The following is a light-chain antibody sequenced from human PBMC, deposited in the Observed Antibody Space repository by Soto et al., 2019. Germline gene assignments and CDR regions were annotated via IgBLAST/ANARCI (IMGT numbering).Light chain of an antibody. CDR1: QGISTY. CDR3: QQSYSTTWT. V-gene: IGKV1-39*01. CDR2: AAS. Sequence: DIQMTQSPSSLSESAGDRVTITCRASQGISTYLNWYQQKPGKAPKLLIYAASSLQSGVPSRFSGSGSETDFTLTISNLQPEDSATYSCQQSYSTTWTFCQGTKVEIQ. J-gene: IGKJ1*01.